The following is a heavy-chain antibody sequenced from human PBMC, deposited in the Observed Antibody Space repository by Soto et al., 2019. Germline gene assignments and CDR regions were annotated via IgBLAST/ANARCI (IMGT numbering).Heavy chain of an antibody. Sequence: PSETLSLTCTVSDGSISSYYWSWIRQPPGKGLEWIGYIYYSGSTNYNPSLKSRVTISVDTSKNQFSLKLSSVTAADTAVYYCARHWRDFWSGPLDYWGQGTLVTVSS. D-gene: IGHD3-3*01. V-gene: IGHV4-59*08. CDR3: ARHWRDFWSGPLDY. J-gene: IGHJ4*02. CDR2: IYYSGST. CDR1: DGSISSYY.